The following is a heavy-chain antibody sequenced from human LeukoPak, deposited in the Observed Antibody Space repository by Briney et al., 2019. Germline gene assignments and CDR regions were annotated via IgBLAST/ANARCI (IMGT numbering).Heavy chain of an antibody. CDR1: GFTFSSYA. V-gene: IGHV3-23*01. D-gene: IGHD3-10*01. CDR3: AKVVRGVTRANDAFDI. J-gene: IGHJ3*02. Sequence: GGSLRLSCAASGFTFSSYAMSWVRQAPGKGLEWVSAISGSGGSTYYADSVKGRFTISRDSSKNTLYLQMNSLRAEDTAVYYCAKVVRGVTRANDAFDIWGQGTMVTVSS. CDR2: ISGSGGST.